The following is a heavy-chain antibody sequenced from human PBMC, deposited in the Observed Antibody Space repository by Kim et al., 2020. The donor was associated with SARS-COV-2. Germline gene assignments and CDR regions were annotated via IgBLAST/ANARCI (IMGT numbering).Heavy chain of an antibody. V-gene: IGHV1-69*13. CDR2: IIPIFGTA. CDR1: GGTFSSYA. Sequence: SVKVSCKASGGTFSSYAISWVRQAPGQGLEWMGGIIPIFGTANYAQKFQGRVTITADESTSTAYMELSSLRSEDTAVYFCLSTVTTGPRRGYWGQGTLVTVSS. D-gene: IGHD4-17*01. J-gene: IGHJ4*02. CDR3: LSTVTTGPRRGY.